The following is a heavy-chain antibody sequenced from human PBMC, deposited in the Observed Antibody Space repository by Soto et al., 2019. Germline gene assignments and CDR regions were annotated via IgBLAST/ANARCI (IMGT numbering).Heavy chain of an antibody. V-gene: IGHV5-10-1*01. J-gene: IGHJ5*02. CDR2: IDPSDSYT. D-gene: IGHD2-21*02. CDR3: ARGVVVTAILNWFDP. CDR1: GYSFTSYW. Sequence: GESLKISCKGSGYSFTSYWISWVRQMPGKGLEWMGRIDPSDSYTNYSPSFQGHVTISADKSISTAYLQWSSLKASDTAMYYCARGVVVTAILNWFDPWGPGTLVTVSS.